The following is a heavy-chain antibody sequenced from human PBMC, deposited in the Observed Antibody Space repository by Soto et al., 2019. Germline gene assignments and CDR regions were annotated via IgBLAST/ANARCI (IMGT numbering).Heavy chain of an antibody. CDR2: IIPIFGTA. D-gene: IGHD4-4*01. Sequence: QVQLVQSGAEVKKPGSSVKVSCKASGGTFSSYAISWVRQAPGQGLEWMGGIIPIFGTANYAQKFQGRVTITADEXXSTAYMELSSLRSEDTAVYYCARRLALNYVVAFDIWGQGTMVTVSS. CDR1: GGTFSSYA. V-gene: IGHV1-69*12. CDR3: ARRLALNYVVAFDI. J-gene: IGHJ3*02.